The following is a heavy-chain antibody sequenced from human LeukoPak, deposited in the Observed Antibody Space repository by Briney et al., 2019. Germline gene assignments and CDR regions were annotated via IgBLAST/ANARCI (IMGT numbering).Heavy chain of an antibody. CDR2: IYYSGST. CDR1: GGSISSGGYY. D-gene: IGHD5-18*01. Sequence: SQTLSLTCTVSGGSISSGGYYWSWIRQHPGKGLEWIGYIYYSGSTYYNPSLKSRVTISVDTSKNQFSLKLSSVTAADTAVYYCASPSGTYVDAAMADALDIWGQGTMVTVSS. CDR3: ASPSGTYVDAAMADALDI. J-gene: IGHJ3*02. V-gene: IGHV4-31*03.